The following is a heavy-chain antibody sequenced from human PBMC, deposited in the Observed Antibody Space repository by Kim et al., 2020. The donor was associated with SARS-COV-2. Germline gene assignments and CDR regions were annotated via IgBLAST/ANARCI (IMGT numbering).Heavy chain of an antibody. D-gene: IGHD3-10*01. V-gene: IGHV3-74*01. CDR2: INSDGSST. CDR1: GFTFSSYW. J-gene: IGHJ6*02. Sequence: GGSLRLSCAASGFTFSSYWMHWVRQAPGKGLVWVSRINSDGSSTSYADSVKGRFTISRDNAKNTLYLQMNSLRAEDTAVYYCARDRRTSYYYGSGVRGMDVWGQGTTVNVSS. CDR3: ARDRRTSYYYGSGVRGMDV.